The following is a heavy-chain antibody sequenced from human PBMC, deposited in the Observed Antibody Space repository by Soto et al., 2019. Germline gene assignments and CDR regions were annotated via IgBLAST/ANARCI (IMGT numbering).Heavy chain of an antibody. J-gene: IGHJ6*02. CDR2: IYPGDSDT. CDR1: GYSFTSYW. CDR3: ARHYHSSSWYKVYYYYGMDV. V-gene: IGHV5-51*01. D-gene: IGHD6-13*01. Sequence: GESLKISCKGSGYSFTSYWIGWVRQMPGKGLEWMGIIYPGDSDTRYSPSFQGQVTISADKSISTAYLQWSSLKASDSAMYYCARHYHSSSWYKVYYYYGMDVWGQGTTVTVSS.